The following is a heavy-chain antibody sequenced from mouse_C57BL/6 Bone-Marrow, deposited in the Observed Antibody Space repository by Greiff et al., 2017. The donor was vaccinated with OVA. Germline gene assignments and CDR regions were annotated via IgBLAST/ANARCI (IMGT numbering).Heavy chain of an antibody. J-gene: IGHJ3*01. V-gene: IGHV14-4*01. CDR3: TYCPFAY. Sequence: VQLQQSGAELVRPGASVKLSCTASGFNIKDDYMHRVKQRPEQGLEWIGWIDPENGDTEYASKFQGKATITADTSSNTAYLQLSSLTSEDTAVYYCTYCPFAYWGQGTLVTVSA. CDR1: GFNIKDDY. CDR2: IDPENGDT. D-gene: IGHD2-1*01.